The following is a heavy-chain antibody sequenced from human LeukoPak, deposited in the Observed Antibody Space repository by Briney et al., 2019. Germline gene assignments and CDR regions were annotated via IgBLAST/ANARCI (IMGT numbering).Heavy chain of an antibody. Sequence: GASVKVSCKASGGTFSSYAISWVRQAPGQGLEWMGGIIPIFGTANYAQKFQGRVTITADESTSTAYMELSSLKSEDTAVYYCARGPDDYIWGSHRYDWGQGTLVTVSS. D-gene: IGHD3-16*02. CDR1: GGTFSSYA. J-gene: IGHJ4*02. V-gene: IGHV1-69*13. CDR2: IIPIFGTA. CDR3: ARGPDDYIWGSHRYD.